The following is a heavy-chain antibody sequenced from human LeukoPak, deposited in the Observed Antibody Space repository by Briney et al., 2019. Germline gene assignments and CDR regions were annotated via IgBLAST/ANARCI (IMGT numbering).Heavy chain of an antibody. CDR3: ARDLHGIFLP. D-gene: IGHD2-15*01. Sequence: QPWGSLRLSCAASGFTVSSNYMSWVRQAPGKGLEWVSVIYSGGSTYYADSVKGRFTISRDNSKNTLYLQMNSLRAEDTAVYYCARDLHGIFLPWGQGTMVTVSS. V-gene: IGHV3-66*01. J-gene: IGHJ3*01. CDR1: GFTVSSNY. CDR2: IYSGGST.